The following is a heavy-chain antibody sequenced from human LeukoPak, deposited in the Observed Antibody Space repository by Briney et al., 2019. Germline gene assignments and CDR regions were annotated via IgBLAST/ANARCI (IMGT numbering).Heavy chain of an antibody. D-gene: IGHD1-14*01. CDR3: ARVAVYGETTFDY. V-gene: IGHV1-2*04. Sequence: GASVKVSCKASGYTFTGYYMHWVRQAPGQGLEWMGWINPNSGGTNYAQKFQGWVTMTRDTSISTAYMELSRLRSEDTAVYYCARVAVYGETTFDYWGQGTLVTVSS. CDR2: INPNSGGT. CDR1: GYTFTGYY. J-gene: IGHJ4*02.